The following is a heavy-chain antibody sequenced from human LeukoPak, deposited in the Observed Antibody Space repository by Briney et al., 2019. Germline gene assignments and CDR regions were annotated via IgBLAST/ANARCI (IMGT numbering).Heavy chain of an antibody. J-gene: IGHJ4*02. CDR1: GGTFSSYA. Sequence: ASVKVSCKASGGTFSSYAISWVRQAPGQGLEWMGRIIPIFGTANYAQKFQGRVTITTDESTSTAYMELSSLRSEDTAVYYCARRYCSGGSCYYPFDYWGQGTLVTVSS. CDR3: ARRYCSGGSCYYPFDY. D-gene: IGHD2-15*01. V-gene: IGHV1-69*05. CDR2: IIPIFGTA.